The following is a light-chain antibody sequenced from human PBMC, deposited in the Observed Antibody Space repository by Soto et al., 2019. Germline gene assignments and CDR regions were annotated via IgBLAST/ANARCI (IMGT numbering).Light chain of an antibody. CDR2: EVT. V-gene: IGLV2-8*01. CDR3: TSYAGSNIPVV. CDR1: SSDVGGYNF. J-gene: IGLJ2*01. Sequence: QSALTQPPSASGSPGQSVTISCTGTSSDVGGYNFVSWYQQHPGKAPKLMIYEVTKRPSGVPDRFSGSKSGNTASLTVSGLQREDEADYYCTSYAGSNIPVVFGGGTKVTVL.